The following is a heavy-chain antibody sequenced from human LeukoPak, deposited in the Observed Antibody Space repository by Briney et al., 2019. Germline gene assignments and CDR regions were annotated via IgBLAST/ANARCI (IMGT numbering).Heavy chain of an antibody. CDR2: IYSGGST. Sequence: GGSLRLSCAASGFTVSNDYMTWVRQAPGKGLEWVSLIYSGGSTYYADSVKGRFTISRDSSKNTLYLQMNSLRAEDTAVYYCARAIFRAHDYWGQGTLVTVSS. J-gene: IGHJ4*02. CDR3: ARAIFRAHDY. D-gene: IGHD3-10*01. V-gene: IGHV3-66*01. CDR1: GFTVSNDY.